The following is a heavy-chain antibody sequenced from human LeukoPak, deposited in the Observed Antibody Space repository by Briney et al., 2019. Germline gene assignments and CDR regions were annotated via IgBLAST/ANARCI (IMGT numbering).Heavy chain of an antibody. V-gene: IGHV1-2*02. CDR3: ARRTLARGYSYRSHIDY. Sequence: GASVKVSCKASGYTFTGYYMHWVRQAPGQGLEWMGWINPNSGGTNYAQKFQGRVTMTRDTSISTAYMELSRLRSDDTAVYYCARRTLARGYSYRSHIDYWGQGTLVTVSS. J-gene: IGHJ4*02. CDR1: GYTFTGYY. CDR2: INPNSGGT. D-gene: IGHD5-18*01.